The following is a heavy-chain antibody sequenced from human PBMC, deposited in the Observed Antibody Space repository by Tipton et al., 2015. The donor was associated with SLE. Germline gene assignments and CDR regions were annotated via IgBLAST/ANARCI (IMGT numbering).Heavy chain of an antibody. Sequence: SLRLSCVASGFRLSRYWMTWIRQAPGKGLVWVSRINSDGSREDYADSVKGRCTISRDNAKNILYLQLSSVTADDSAVYYCARGRPYCSGDCFSGWFDPWGQGTQVTVSS. J-gene: IGHJ5*02. CDR1: GFRLSRYW. CDR2: INSDGSRE. V-gene: IGHV3-74*01. CDR3: ARGRPYCSGDCFSGWFDP. D-gene: IGHD2-21*01.